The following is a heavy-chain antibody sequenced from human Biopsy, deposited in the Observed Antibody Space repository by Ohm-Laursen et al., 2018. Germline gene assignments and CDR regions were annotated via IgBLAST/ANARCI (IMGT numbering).Heavy chain of an antibody. D-gene: IGHD3-10*01. Sequence: ASVKVSCKASGYTFTNYYMHWVRQAPGQGLEWMGIINPSGSDATYAQKFQGRVTMTRDTSTSTAYMDLSSLRSGDTAVYYCAADSGSGSHFRFDYWGQGALVSVSS. J-gene: IGHJ4*02. V-gene: IGHV1-46*01. CDR1: GYTFTNYY. CDR2: INPSGSDA. CDR3: AADSGSGSHFRFDY.